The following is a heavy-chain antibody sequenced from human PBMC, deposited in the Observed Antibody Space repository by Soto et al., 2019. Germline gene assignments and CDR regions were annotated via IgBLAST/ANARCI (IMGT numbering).Heavy chain of an antibody. J-gene: IGHJ4*02. D-gene: IGHD6-19*01. CDR3: AMAGTGGVY. CDR1: GFTFSSYW. Sequence: XXSLRLACAASGFTFSSYWMNWVRQAPGKGLVWVSRINSDGSSTSYADSVKGRFTISRDNAKNTLYLHMYILIAEDTAVYYCAMAGTGGVYWGQGTLVTFSS. V-gene: IGHV3-74*01. CDR2: INSDGSST.